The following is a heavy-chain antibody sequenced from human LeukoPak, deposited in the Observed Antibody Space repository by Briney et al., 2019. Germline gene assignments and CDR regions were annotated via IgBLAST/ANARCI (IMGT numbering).Heavy chain of an antibody. J-gene: IGHJ6*03. D-gene: IGHD6-6*01. CDR3: ASIAARIGYYYMDV. CDR1: GYTFTSYA. V-gene: IGHV1-2*02. Sequence: ASVKVSCKASGYTFTSYAMNWVRQAPGQGLEWVGWINPNSGGTNYAQKFQGRVTMTRDTSISTAYMELSRLRSDDTAVYYCASIAARIGYYYMDVWGKGTTVTVSS. CDR2: INPNSGGT.